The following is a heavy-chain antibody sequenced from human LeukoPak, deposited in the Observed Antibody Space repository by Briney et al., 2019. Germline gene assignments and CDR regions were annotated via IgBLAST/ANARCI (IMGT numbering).Heavy chain of an antibody. CDR3: ARDPSDIVATINVGRDY. Sequence: ASVKVSCKASGYTFTGYYMHWVRQAPGQGLEWMGWINPNSGSTNYAQKFQGRVTMTRDTSISTAYMELSRLRSDDTAVYYCARDPSDIVATINVGRDYWGQGTLVTVSS. V-gene: IGHV1-2*02. D-gene: IGHD5-12*01. CDR2: INPNSGST. CDR1: GYTFTGYY. J-gene: IGHJ4*02.